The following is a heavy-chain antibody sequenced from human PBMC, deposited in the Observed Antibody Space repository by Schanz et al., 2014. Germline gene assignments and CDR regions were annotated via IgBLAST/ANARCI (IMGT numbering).Heavy chain of an antibody. CDR1: GYTFTDYH. CDR2: INPNSGDT. D-gene: IGHD6-6*01. CDR3: ARAGQDFEYSSLSPIWYFDL. J-gene: IGHJ2*01. V-gene: IGHV1-2*06. Sequence: QVQLVQSGAEVKKPGASVKVSCKASGYTFTDYHIHWVRQAPGQGLEWMGRINPNSGDTHSAQKFQGRVTMTTDTSISTAYMELSRLRSDDTAVYYCARAGQDFEYSSLSPIWYFDLWGRGTLVTVSS.